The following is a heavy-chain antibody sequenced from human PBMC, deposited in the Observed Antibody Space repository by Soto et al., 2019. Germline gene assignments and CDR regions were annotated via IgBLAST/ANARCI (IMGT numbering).Heavy chain of an antibody. D-gene: IGHD2-15*01. CDR2: IFYSGST. CDR1: GGSISSSSYY. Sequence: SETLSLTCPVPGGSISSSSYYGGWLRQPPEKGLEWIGRIFYSGSTYYNPSLKSRVTISVDTSKNQFSLKLSSVTAADTAVYYCARHLTYCSAGSCYSDFPYYGMDVWGQGTTVT. J-gene: IGHJ6*02. CDR3: ARHLTYCSAGSCYSDFPYYGMDV. V-gene: IGHV4-39*01.